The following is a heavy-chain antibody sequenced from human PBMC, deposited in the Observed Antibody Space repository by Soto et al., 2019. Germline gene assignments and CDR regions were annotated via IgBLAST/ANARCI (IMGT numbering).Heavy chain of an antibody. CDR3: ARVPRGITIFGVAQYYYGMDV. V-gene: IGHV1-46*01. CDR1: GYTFTSYY. Sequence: GASVKVSCKASGYTFTSYYMHWVRQAPGQGLEWMGIINPSGGSTSYAQKSQGRVTMTRDTSTSTVYMELSSLRSEDTAVYYCARVPRGITIFGVAQYYYGMDVWGQGTTVTAP. CDR2: INPSGGST. J-gene: IGHJ6*02. D-gene: IGHD3-3*01.